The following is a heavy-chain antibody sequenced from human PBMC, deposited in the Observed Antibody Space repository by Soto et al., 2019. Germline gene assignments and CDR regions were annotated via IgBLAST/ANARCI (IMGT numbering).Heavy chain of an antibody. CDR1: GVTFRTHA. V-gene: IGHV3-23*01. CDR2: IGESGTNT. J-gene: IGHJ1*01. Sequence: EVQLLESGGGVVQPGGSLRHSCAASGVTFRTHAMSWVRQAPGKGLEWVSTIGESGTNTYYADSVKGRFTTSRDNSKNTLYLQLLRLRAEETSLYYCANWDSVRPPYFFHWGSGNLVTVSS. D-gene: IGHD2-15*01. CDR3: ANWDSVRPPYFFH.